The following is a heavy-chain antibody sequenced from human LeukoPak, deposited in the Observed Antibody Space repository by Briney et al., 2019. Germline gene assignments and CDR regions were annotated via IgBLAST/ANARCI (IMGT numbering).Heavy chain of an antibody. CDR3: ARAVVVPAAIQGAAFDI. Sequence: SETLSLTCTVSGGSISSYYWSWLRQPPGKGLEWIGYIYYSGSTNYNPSLKSRVTISVDTSKNQFSLKLSSVTAADTAVYYCARAVVVPAAIQGAAFDIWGQGTMVTVSS. CDR1: GGSISSYY. CDR2: IYYSGST. V-gene: IGHV4-59*01. J-gene: IGHJ3*02. D-gene: IGHD2-2*01.